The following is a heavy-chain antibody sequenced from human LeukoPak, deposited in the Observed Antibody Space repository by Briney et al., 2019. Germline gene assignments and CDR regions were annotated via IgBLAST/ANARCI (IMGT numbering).Heavy chain of an antibody. V-gene: IGHV1-69*04. CDR3: AAAQAFDI. CDR1: GGTFSRYA. J-gene: IGHJ3*02. D-gene: IGHD6-6*01. CDR2: YIAILDIA. Sequence: SSVKVSCLASGGTFSRYAISWVRQAPAPRLGWMGRYIAILDIANYAQKLQGIATVTADKSTSTAYMDLSSVGSEDKAGYYCAAAQAFDIWGQGTMVTVSS.